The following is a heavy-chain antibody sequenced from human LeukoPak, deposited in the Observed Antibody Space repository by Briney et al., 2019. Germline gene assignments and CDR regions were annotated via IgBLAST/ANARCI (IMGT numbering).Heavy chain of an antibody. CDR2: ISGSGGST. D-gene: IGHD6-19*01. V-gene: IGHV3-23*01. CDR1: GFTFSSYA. CDR3: AKSREWLGLGSIDY. Sequence: GGSLRLSCAASGFTFSSYAMSWVRQAPGKGLEWVSAISGSGGSTYYADSVKGRFTISRDNSKNTLYLQMNSLRAEDTAVYYCAKSREWLGLGSIDYWGQGTLVTVSS. J-gene: IGHJ4*02.